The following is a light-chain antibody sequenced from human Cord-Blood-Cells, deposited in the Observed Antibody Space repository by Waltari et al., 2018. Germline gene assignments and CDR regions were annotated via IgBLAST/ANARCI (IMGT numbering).Light chain of an antibody. CDR3: QSYDSSLSVV. Sequence: QSVLTQPPSASGAPGQRVPISSTGSSSNTGAGYDVHWYQQLPVTAPKLLIYGNSNRPSGVPDRFSGSKSGTSASLAMTGLQAEDEADYYCQSYDSSLSVVFGGGTKLTVL. J-gene: IGLJ2*01. CDR2: GNS. CDR1: SSNTGAGYD. V-gene: IGLV1-40*01.